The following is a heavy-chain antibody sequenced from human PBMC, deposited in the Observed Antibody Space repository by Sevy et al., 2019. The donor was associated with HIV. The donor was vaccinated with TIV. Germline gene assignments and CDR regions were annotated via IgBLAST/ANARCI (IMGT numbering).Heavy chain of an antibody. CDR1: GGTIVSSGHY. J-gene: IGHJ6*02. Sequence: SETLSLTCSISGGTIVSSGHYWGWIRQTPGKGLEWIGSIYYNGHTFYTPSLKSRLTISIDTSKNQFSLTLSSVTVAETAVYFCAREAGGYDYDYGMDVWGQGTTVTV. D-gene: IGHD5-12*01. CDR3: AREAGGYDYDYGMDV. V-gene: IGHV4-39*01. CDR2: IYYNGHT.